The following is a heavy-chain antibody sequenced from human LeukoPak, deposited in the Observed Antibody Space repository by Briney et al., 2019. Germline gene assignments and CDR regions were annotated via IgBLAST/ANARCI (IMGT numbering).Heavy chain of an antibody. CDR3: ARGYSAHLVDY. Sequence: SETLSLTCTVPGGSISSYYWSWIRQPPGKGLEWIGYIYYSGSTNYNPSLKSRVTISVDTSKNQFSLKLSSVTAADTAVYYCARGYSAHLVDYWGQGTLVTVSS. CDR1: GGSISSYY. CDR2: IYYSGST. D-gene: IGHD4-11*01. V-gene: IGHV4-59*01. J-gene: IGHJ4*02.